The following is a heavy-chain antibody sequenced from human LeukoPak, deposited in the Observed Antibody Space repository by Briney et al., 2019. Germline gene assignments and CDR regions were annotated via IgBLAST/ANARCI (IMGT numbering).Heavy chain of an antibody. V-gene: IGHV6-1*01. CDR3: ARGDSGFSAYYFDY. CDR2: TYYRSKWHN. D-gene: IGHD6-25*01. Sequence: SQTLSLTCAISGDSVSSNSAACNCIRQSPSRVLEWLGRTYYRSKWHNDYAVFVKSRITINPDKSKNQFSLQLNCVTPEDTAVYYCARGDSGFSAYYFDYWGQGTLVTVSS. J-gene: IGHJ4*02. CDR1: GDSVSSNSAA.